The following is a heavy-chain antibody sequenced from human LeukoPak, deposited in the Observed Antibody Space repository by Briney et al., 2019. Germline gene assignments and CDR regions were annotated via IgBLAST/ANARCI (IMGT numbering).Heavy chain of an antibody. CDR3: ARDLPLIVGDS. D-gene: IGHD1-26*01. CDR2: IIPILCIA. Sequence: SVKVSCKASGGTFSSYAIIWVRQAPGQGLDWMGRIIPILCIANYAQKFQGRGTITADKSTSTAYMELSSLRSEDTAVYYCARDLPLIVGDSWGQGNLVTVSS. J-gene: IGHJ4*02. V-gene: IGHV1-69*04. CDR1: GGTFSSYA.